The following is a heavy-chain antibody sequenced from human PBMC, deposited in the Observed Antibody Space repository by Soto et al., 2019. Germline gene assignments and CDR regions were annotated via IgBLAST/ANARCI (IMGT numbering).Heavy chain of an antibody. V-gene: IGHV4-34*01. D-gene: IGHD2-15*01. CDR3: ARGEIVVVVAATSLYWFDP. CDR2: INHSGST. Sequence: SETLSLTCAVYGGSFSGYYWSWIRQPPGKGLEWIGEINHSGSTNYNPSLKSRVTISVDTSKNQFSLKLSSVTAADTAVYYCARGEIVVVVAATSLYWFDPWGQGTLVTVSS. J-gene: IGHJ5*02. CDR1: GGSFSGYY.